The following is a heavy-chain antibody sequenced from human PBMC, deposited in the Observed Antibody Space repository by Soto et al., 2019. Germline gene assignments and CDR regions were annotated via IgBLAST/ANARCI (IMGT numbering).Heavy chain of an antibody. Sequence: QVQLVQSGAEVKKPGSSVKVSCEASGGTFNSHAISWVRQAAGQGLEWMGGIIPIFRTTNYAQKFQGRLTIPADESTRTDYSELSARRSDDTVVYYFPRPYSSGLHITYYSTVDGWGQRTTVTVSS. V-gene: IGHV1-69*12. J-gene: IGHJ6*02. CDR2: IIPIFRTT. D-gene: IGHD6-25*01. CDR3: PRPYSSGLHITYYSTVDG. CDR1: GGTFNSHA.